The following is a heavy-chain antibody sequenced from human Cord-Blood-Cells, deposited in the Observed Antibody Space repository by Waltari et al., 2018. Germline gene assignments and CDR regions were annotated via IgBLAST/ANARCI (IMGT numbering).Heavy chain of an antibody. CDR1: GGSFSGYY. V-gene: IGHV4-34*01. J-gene: IGHJ6*02. CDR3: AREGGRNYYDSSGYYYYYGMDV. D-gene: IGHD3-22*01. Sequence: QVQLQQWGAGLLKPSETLSLTCAVYGGSFSGYYWSWIRQPPGKGLEWIGEINHSGSTNDTPSLKSRVTISVSTSKNQFSLKLSSVTAADTAVYYCAREGGRNYYDSSGYYYYYGMDVWGQGTTVTVSS. CDR2: INHSGST.